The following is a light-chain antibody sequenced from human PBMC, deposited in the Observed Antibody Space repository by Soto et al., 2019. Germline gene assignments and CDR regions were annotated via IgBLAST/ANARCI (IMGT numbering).Light chain of an antibody. V-gene: IGLV2-11*01. CDR1: SSDVGGYNY. Sequence: QSALTQPRSVSGSPGQSVTLSCTGTSSDVGGYNYVTWYQQYPGKAPKVMIYDVKTRPSGVPDRFSGSKSGNTASLTISGLQAVDEADYYCCSYAGDYTFVFGTGTKVTVL. J-gene: IGLJ1*01. CDR3: CSYAGDYTFV. CDR2: DVK.